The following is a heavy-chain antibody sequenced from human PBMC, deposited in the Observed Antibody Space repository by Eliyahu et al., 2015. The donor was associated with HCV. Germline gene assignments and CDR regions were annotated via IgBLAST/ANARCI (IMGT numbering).Heavy chain of an antibody. Sequence: QVQLHQWGAGLLKPSETLSLTCAVYGGSFXGXXWSWXRQPPGKGLEWIGEIDHRGSTNYNPSLKSRVTISVDTSKNQFSLKLSSVTAADTAVYYCATSASTIFGVVISYSFDYWGQGTLVTVSS. J-gene: IGHJ4*02. CDR3: ATSASTIFGVVISYSFDY. CDR1: GGSFXGXX. CDR2: IDHRGST. D-gene: IGHD3-3*01. V-gene: IGHV4-34*01.